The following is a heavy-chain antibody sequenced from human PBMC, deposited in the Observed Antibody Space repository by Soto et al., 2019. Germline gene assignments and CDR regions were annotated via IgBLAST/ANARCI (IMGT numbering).Heavy chain of an antibody. Sequence: SVKVSCKASGGTFSSYAISWVRQAPGQGLEWMGGIIPIFGTANYAQKFQGRVTITADESTSTAYMELSSLRSEDTAVYYCASSGVDAAMASDYWGQGTLVTVSS. D-gene: IGHD5-18*01. CDR3: ASSGVDAAMASDY. CDR2: IIPIFGTA. CDR1: GGTFSSYA. V-gene: IGHV1-69*13. J-gene: IGHJ4*02.